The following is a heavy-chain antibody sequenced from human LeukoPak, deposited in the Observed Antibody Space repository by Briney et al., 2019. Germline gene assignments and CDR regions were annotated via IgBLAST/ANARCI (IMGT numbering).Heavy chain of an antibody. Sequence: SETLSLTCTVSGGPISSYYWSWIRQPPGKGLEWIGYIYYSGSTNYNPSLKSRVTISVDTSKNQFSLKLSSVTAADTAVYYCARNRGSYNWFDPWGQGTLVTVSS. D-gene: IGHD1-14*01. V-gene: IGHV4-59*01. CDR3: ARNRGSYNWFDP. J-gene: IGHJ5*02. CDR2: IYYSGST. CDR1: GGPISSYY.